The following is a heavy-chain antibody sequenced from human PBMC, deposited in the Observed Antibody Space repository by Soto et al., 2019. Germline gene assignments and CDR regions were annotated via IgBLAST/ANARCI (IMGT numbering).Heavy chain of an antibody. D-gene: IGHD6-19*01. Sequence: PSETLSLTCTVSGGSISSSSYYWGWIRQPPGKGLEWIGSIYYSGSTYYNPSLKSRVTISVDTSKNQFSLKLSSVTAADTAVYYCARRADDSSCWYGLKEFDPWGQGTLVTVSS. J-gene: IGHJ5*02. CDR2: IYYSGST. CDR1: GGSISSSSYY. CDR3: ARRADDSSCWYGLKEFDP. V-gene: IGHV4-39*01.